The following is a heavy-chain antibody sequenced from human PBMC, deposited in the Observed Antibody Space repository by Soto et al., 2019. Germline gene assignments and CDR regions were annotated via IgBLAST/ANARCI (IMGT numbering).Heavy chain of an antibody. CDR3: AKVPVAGFLAEYFQH. Sequence: EVQLLESGGDLVQPGGSLRLSCVASGITFGSRAMSWVRQAPGEGLEWVSTISGSGGSTYYADSVKGRFTISRDNSKNTLYLQMNSLRAEDTAVYYCAKVPVAGFLAEYFQHWGQGTLVTVSS. D-gene: IGHD6-19*01. J-gene: IGHJ1*01. V-gene: IGHV3-23*01. CDR1: GITFGSRA. CDR2: ISGSGGST.